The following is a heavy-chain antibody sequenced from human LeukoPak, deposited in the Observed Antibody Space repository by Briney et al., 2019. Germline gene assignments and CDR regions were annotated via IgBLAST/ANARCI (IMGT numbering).Heavy chain of an antibody. CDR3: ARSGILYALDN. V-gene: IGHV3-11*04. Sequence: GGSLRLSCTASGFTFSDYYMTWIRQAPGKGLEWLSDISSTASSISYANSVKGRFTISRDNAKDSLYLEMNSLRVEDTAVYYCARSGILYALDNWGQGTLVTVSS. CDR1: GFTFSDYY. D-gene: IGHD2-8*01. CDR2: ISSTASSI. J-gene: IGHJ4*02.